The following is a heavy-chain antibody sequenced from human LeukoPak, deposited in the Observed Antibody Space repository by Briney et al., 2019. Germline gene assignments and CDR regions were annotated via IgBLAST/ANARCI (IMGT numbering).Heavy chain of an antibody. Sequence: GGSLRLSCVVSGFTFSSYGMTWVRQAPGKGLEWVSSISSSSSYIYYSDSVKGRFTISRDNAKNSLYLQMNSLKADDTAVYYCTRGAGTGWRFDSWGQGTLVTVSS. D-gene: IGHD6-19*01. CDR3: TRGAGTGWRFDS. CDR1: GFTFSSYG. J-gene: IGHJ4*02. CDR2: ISSSSSYI. V-gene: IGHV3-21*01.